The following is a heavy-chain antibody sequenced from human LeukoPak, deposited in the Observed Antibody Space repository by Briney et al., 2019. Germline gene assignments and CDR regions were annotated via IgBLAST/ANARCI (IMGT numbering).Heavy chain of an antibody. CDR1: GGSFSGYY. CDR2: IHYSGSI. D-gene: IGHD5-24*01. V-gene: IGHV4-34*01. CDR3: SRGTDAYKCGNS. Sequence: SATLSLPFAVYGGSFSGYYWTWIRPPPGKGLEWIGEIHYSGSIHYNPSLKSRVTISADTSNNHFSLEVNSVTAADTAVYYCSRGTDAYKCGNSWGQGTLVTVSS. J-gene: IGHJ4*02.